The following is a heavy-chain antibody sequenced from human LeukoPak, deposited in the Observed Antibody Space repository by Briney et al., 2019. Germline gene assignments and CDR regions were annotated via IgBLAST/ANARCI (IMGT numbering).Heavy chain of an antibody. J-gene: IGHJ4*02. Sequence: GASVNVSFKASVYTFATYGFCWVRQAPGHGLEWMGWISSNTGKTDYAQKFQGRVTFTTDTSTSTAYMELRSLRPDDTALYYCAKVAGDRMDYWGQGTLLTVSS. CDR1: VYTFATYG. D-gene: IGHD6-13*01. CDR2: ISSNTGKT. CDR3: AKVAGDRMDY. V-gene: IGHV1-18*01.